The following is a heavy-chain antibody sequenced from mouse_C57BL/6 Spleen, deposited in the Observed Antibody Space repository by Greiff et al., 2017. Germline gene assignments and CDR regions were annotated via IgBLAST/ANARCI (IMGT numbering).Heavy chain of an antibody. CDR3: ARKGRLTTVVAEGYFDV. V-gene: IGHV5-16*01. J-gene: IGHJ1*03. Sequence: EVQVVESEGGLVQPGSSMKLSCTASGFTFSDYYMAWVRQVPEKGLEWVANINYDGSSTYYLDSLKSRFIISRDNAKNILYLQMSSLKSEDTATYDCARKGRLTTVVAEGYFDVWGTGTTVTVSA. CDR2: INYDGSST. CDR1: GFTFSDYY. D-gene: IGHD1-1*01.